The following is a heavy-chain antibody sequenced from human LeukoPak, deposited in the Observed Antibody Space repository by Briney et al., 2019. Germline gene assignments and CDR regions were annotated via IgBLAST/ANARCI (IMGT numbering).Heavy chain of an antibody. Sequence: PSETLSLTCTVSSDSIININYYWGWIRQPPGKGLEWIGNIYYSGSTYYNTSLKSRVTISVDTSKNQVYLRLNSVTATDTAVYYCARGDTSSWANYFDYWGQGTLVTVSS. CDR1: SDSIININYY. J-gene: IGHJ4*02. CDR2: IYYSGST. V-gene: IGHV4-39*07. D-gene: IGHD6-13*01. CDR3: ARGDTSSWANYFDY.